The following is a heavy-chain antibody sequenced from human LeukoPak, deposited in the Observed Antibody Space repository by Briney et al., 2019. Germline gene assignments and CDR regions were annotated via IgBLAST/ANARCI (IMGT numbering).Heavy chain of an antibody. J-gene: IGHJ4*02. Sequence: PGGSLRLSCAASGFTFSSYEMNWVRQAPGKGLEWVSYISSSGSTIYYADSVKGRFTISRDNAKNSLYLQMNSLTAEDTAVYYCARVGHSGYDFEGLDYWGQGTLVTVSS. CDR1: GFTFSSYE. D-gene: IGHD5-12*01. CDR2: ISSSGSTI. V-gene: IGHV3-48*03. CDR3: ARVGHSGYDFEGLDY.